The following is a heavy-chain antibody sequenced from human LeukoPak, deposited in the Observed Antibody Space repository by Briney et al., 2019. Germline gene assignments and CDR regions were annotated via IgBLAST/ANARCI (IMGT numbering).Heavy chain of an antibody. CDR2: ISNDGIKK. J-gene: IGHJ4*02. Sequence: SGRSLRLSCAASGFTFSSYGMHWVRQAPGKGLEWVAVISNDGIKKYYADSVKGRFTISRDNSKNTLYLQMNSLRVEDTAVYYCAKDVGYYGSESYYSDWGQGTLVTVSS. V-gene: IGHV3-30*18. D-gene: IGHD3-10*01. CDR3: AKDVGYYGSESYYSD. CDR1: GFTFSSYG.